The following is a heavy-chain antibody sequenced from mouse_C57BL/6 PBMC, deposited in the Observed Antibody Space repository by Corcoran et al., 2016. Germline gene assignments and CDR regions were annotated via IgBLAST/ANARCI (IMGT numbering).Heavy chain of an antibody. Sequence: QVQLQQSGAELVKPGASVKISCKASGYAFSSYWMNWVKQRPGKGLEWIGQIYPGDGDTNYNGKFKGKATLTADKSSSTAYMQLSSLTSEDSAVYFCARSLGSSYWYFDVWGTGTTVTVSS. CDR2: IYPGDGDT. V-gene: IGHV1-80*01. CDR3: ARSLGSSYWYFDV. D-gene: IGHD1-1*01. J-gene: IGHJ1*03. CDR1: GYAFSSYW.